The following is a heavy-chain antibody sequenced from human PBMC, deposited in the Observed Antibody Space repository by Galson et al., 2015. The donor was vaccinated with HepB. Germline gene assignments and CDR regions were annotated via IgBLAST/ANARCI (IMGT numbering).Heavy chain of an antibody. J-gene: IGHJ6*02. V-gene: IGHV6-1*01. Sequence: CAISGDSVSTNIVAWNWFRQSPSRGLEWLGRTYYRSKMYNEYPVSVQSRITIKPDTSRNQFSLQLNSVTPEDTGVYYCTRVRHLDRGMDVGGQGTTVTVSS. CDR2: TYYRSKMYN. CDR1: GDSVSTNIVA. D-gene: IGHD1-1*01. CDR3: TRVRHLDRGMDV.